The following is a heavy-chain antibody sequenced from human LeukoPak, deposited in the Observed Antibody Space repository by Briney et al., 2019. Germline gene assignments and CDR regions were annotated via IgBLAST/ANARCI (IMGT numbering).Heavy chain of an antibody. V-gene: IGHV3-23*01. CDR1: GFTFSNYV. CDR2: ISDSGVNT. Sequence: PGGSLRLSCVASGFTFSNYVMSWVRHAPGKGLEWVSTISDSGVNTHYADSVKGRFTISRDNSKNTLYLQMNSLSADDTAVYYCAKIERFDPWGQGTLVTVSS. CDR3: AKIERFDP. J-gene: IGHJ5*02.